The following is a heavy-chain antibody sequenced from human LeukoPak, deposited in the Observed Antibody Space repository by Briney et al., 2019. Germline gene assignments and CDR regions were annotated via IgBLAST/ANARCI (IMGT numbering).Heavy chain of an antibody. CDR3: AREDTAMVPFDYYYYGMDV. CDR1: GGSISSYY. D-gene: IGHD5-18*01. J-gene: IGHJ6*02. V-gene: IGHV4-4*07. CDR2: IYTSGST. Sequence: SETLSLTCTVSGGSISSYYWSWIRQPAGKGLEWIGRIYTSGSTNYNPSLKSRVTMSVDTSKNQFSLKLSSVTAADTAVYYCAREDTAMVPFDYYYYGMDVWGQGTTVTVSS.